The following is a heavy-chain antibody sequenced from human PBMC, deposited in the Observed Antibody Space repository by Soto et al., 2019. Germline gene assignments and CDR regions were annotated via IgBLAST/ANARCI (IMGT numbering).Heavy chain of an antibody. CDR3: ARIWSGYYRDPRAVA. CDR2: IIPIFGTA. Sequence: QVQLVQSGAEVKKPGSSVKVSCKASGGTFSSYAISWVRQAPGQGLEWMGGIIPIFGTANYAQKFQGRVTSTADECRSTAYMELRSLRSEDTAVYYCARIWSGYYRDPRAVAWGKGTTVTVSS. D-gene: IGHD3-3*01. CDR1: GGTFSSYA. J-gene: IGHJ6*04. V-gene: IGHV1-69*01.